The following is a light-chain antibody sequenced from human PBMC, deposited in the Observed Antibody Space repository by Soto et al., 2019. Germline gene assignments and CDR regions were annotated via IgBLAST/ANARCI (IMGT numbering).Light chain of an antibody. V-gene: IGLV2-14*01. J-gene: IGLJ3*02. CDR2: EVS. CDR1: SSDVGGYNY. Sequence: QSVLTQPASVSGSPGQSITISCTGTSSDVGGYNYVSWYQQHPGKVPKLVISEVSCRPSGVSNRFSGSKSGNTASLTISGLQAEDEADYYCSSFVSGSTLVFGGGTKVTVL. CDR3: SSFVSGSTLV.